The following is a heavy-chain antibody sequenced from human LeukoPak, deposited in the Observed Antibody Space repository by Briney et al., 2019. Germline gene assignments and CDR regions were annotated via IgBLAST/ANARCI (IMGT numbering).Heavy chain of an antibody. Sequence: GGSLRLSCAASGFTFSSYSMNWVRQAPGKGLEWVSSISSSSSYIYYADSVKGRFTISRDNAKNSLYLQMSRLRAEDTAVYYCARGRPGKISMIVVITPPAFDYWGQGTLVTVSS. V-gene: IGHV3-21*01. CDR2: ISSSSSYI. J-gene: IGHJ4*02. D-gene: IGHD3-22*01. CDR3: ARGRPGKISMIVVITPPAFDY. CDR1: GFTFSSYS.